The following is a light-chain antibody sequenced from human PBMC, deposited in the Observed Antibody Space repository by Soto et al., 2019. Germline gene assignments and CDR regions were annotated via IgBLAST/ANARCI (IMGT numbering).Light chain of an antibody. CDR1: QTVSSSS. J-gene: IGKJ1*01. Sequence: DIVLTQSPGTLSLSPGERATLSCRASQTVSSSSLAWYQQKPGQAPRLLIYGASSRATGIPDRFSGSGSGTDFTLTISRLEPEDFAVYYCQQYGSSGTFGQGTKVDIK. CDR3: QQYGSSGT. V-gene: IGKV3-20*01. CDR2: GAS.